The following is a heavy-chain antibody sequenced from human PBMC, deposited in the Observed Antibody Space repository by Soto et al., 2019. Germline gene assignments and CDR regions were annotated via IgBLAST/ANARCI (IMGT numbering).Heavy chain of an antibody. CDR1: GESFSGYY. D-gene: IGHD3-10*01. V-gene: IGHV4-34*01. CDR2: INHSGST. Sequence: QVQLQQWGAGLLKPSETLSLTCAVYGESFSGYYWSWIRQPPGKGLEWIGEINHSGSTKYSPSLKSLFTISVDTSKNQFSLKLSSVTAADTAVYYCVRRLWFGGKWFDPWGQGTLVTVSS. CDR3: VRRLWFGGKWFDP. J-gene: IGHJ5*02.